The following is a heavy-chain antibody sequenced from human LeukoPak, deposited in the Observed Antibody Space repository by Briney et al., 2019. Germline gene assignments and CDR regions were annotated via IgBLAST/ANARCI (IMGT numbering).Heavy chain of an antibody. CDR1: GGSFSGFY. J-gene: IGHJ3*02. CDR3: ARLKARDAFDI. CDR2: ISHSGGT. V-gene: IGHV4-34*01. Sequence: PSETLSLTCTVSGGSFSGFYWSWIRQSPGKGLEWIGEISHSGGTNYNPSLKSRVTISVDTSKNQFSLKLSSVTAADTAVYYCARLKARDAFDIWGQGTMVTVSS.